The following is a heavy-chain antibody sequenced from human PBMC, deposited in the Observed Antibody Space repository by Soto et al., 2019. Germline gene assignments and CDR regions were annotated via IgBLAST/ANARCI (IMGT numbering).Heavy chain of an antibody. CDR1: GIEFSNYA. Sequence: GGSLRLSCVGSGIEFSNYAMSWVRQAPGKGLEWVSIVSASGRSRYHADSVKGRFTISRDNSKNTLYLHMTNLRAEDTAVYYCAKDGNWLDVYYDVWGQGPPVTVSS. V-gene: IGHV3-23*01. J-gene: IGHJ4*02. D-gene: IGHD3-16*01. CDR2: VSASGRSR. CDR3: AKDGNWLDVYYDV.